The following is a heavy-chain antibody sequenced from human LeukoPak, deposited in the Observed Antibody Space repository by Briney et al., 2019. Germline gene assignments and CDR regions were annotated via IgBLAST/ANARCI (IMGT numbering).Heavy chain of an antibody. Sequence: SETLSLTCTVSGGSISGYYWSWIRQPPGKGLEWIGEINHSGSTNYNPSLRSRVTISVDTSKNQFSLKLSSVTAADTAVYYCARKPTYYYDSSGYYHRLNAFDIWGQGTMVTVSS. V-gene: IGHV4-34*01. D-gene: IGHD3-22*01. CDR2: INHSGST. J-gene: IGHJ3*02. CDR1: GGSISGYY. CDR3: ARKPTYYYDSSGYYHRLNAFDI.